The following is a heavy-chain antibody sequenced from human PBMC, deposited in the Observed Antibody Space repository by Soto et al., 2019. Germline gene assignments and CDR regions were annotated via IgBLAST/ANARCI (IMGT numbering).Heavy chain of an antibody. CDR3: ARDEDYDSYYFDY. Sequence: QVQLVESGGGVVQPGRSLRLSCAASGFTFSSYGMHWVRQAPGKGLEWVAVIWYDGSNKYYADSVKGRFTISRDNSKNTLYLQMNSLRAEGTAVYYCARDEDYDSYYFDYWGQGTLVTVSS. D-gene: IGHD3-3*01. CDR2: IWYDGSNK. CDR1: GFTFSSYG. V-gene: IGHV3-33*01. J-gene: IGHJ4*02.